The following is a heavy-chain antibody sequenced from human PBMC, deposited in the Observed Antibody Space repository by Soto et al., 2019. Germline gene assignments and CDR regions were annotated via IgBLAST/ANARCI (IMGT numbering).Heavy chain of an antibody. CDR3: ARETGENWTYEAH. Sequence: SETLSLTCTVSGGSIISGDYYFSCIRQPAGKGLEWIGRITINGNTQKNPSFKSRVTMSIDTSRNHFSLNLQSATAADTALYYCARETGENWTYEAHWGPGTLVTVSS. CDR1: GGSIISGDYY. D-gene: IGHD1-7*01. CDR2: ITINGNT. J-gene: IGHJ1*01. V-gene: IGHV4-61*02.